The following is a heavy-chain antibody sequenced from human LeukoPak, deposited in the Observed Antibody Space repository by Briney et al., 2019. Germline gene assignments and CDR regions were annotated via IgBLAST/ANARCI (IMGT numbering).Heavy chain of an antibody. J-gene: IGHJ6*02. CDR3: ARHDYDSRGPRGMDV. D-gene: IGHD3-22*01. V-gene: IGHV3-11*01. CDR2: ISTSGSTI. Sequence: GGSLRLSCAASGFTFSDYYMSWIRQAPGKGLEWVSYISTSGSTIYYADSVKGRFTISRDNAKNSLYLQMNSLRAEDTAVYYWARHDYDSRGPRGMDVWGQGTTVTVSS. CDR1: GFTFSDYY.